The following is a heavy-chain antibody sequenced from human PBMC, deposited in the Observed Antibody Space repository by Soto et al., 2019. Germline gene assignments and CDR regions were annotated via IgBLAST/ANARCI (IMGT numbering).Heavy chain of an antibody. CDR3: ASRYCSSTSCYQDWFDP. CDR2: IYYIGST. V-gene: IGHV4-30-4*01. CDR1: GGSISSGYYY. J-gene: IGHJ5*02. D-gene: IGHD2-2*01. Sequence: SETLSLTCTVSGGSISSGYYYWSWIRQPPGKGLEWIGYIYYIGSTYYNPSLKSRVTISVDTSKNQFSLKLSSVTAADTAVYYCASRYCSSTSCYQDWFDPWGQGILVTVSS.